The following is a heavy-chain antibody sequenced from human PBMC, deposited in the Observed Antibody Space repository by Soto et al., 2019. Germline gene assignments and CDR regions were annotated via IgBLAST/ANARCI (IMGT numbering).Heavy chain of an antibody. V-gene: IGHV4-39*01. D-gene: IGHD2-15*01. CDR1: GYSVTSSDYY. J-gene: IGHJ6*02. Sequence: SETLSLTCSVSGYSVTSSDYYWAWIRQPPGKGLEWIGSMFYSGLTYYNPSLKSRVTLSVDTSKNQFSVRLNSVTAADTAVYYCAPLSVSLSGPYGIHVWGQGTTVTVYS. CDR2: MFYSGLT. CDR3: APLSVSLSGPYGIHV.